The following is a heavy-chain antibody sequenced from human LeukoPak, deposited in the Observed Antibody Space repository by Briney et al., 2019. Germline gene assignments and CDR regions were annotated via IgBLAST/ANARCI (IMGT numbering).Heavy chain of an antibody. Sequence: PGGSLRLSCAASGFTFSSYWMSWVRQAPGKGLEWVANIKQDGSEKYYVDSVKGRFTISRDNAKNSLYLQMNSLRAEDTAVYYCARTYYYDSSGYYPYYFDYWGQGTLVTVSS. J-gene: IGHJ4*02. V-gene: IGHV3-7*01. D-gene: IGHD3-22*01. CDR3: ARTYYYDSSGYYPYYFDY. CDR2: IKQDGSEK. CDR1: GFTFSSYW.